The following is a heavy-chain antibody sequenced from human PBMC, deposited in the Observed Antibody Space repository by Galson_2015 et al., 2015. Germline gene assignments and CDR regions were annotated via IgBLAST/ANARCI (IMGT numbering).Heavy chain of an antibody. D-gene: IGHD3-3*01. J-gene: IGHJ6*02. Sequence: SVKVSCKASGGTFSSYAISWVRQAPGQGLEWMGGIIPIFGTANYAQKFQGRVTITADESTSTAYMELSSLRSEDTAVYYCARDWITIFGVELNYYYGMDVWGQGTTVTVSS. CDR1: GGTFSSYA. CDR2: IIPIFGTA. CDR3: ARDWITIFGVELNYYYGMDV. V-gene: IGHV1-69*13.